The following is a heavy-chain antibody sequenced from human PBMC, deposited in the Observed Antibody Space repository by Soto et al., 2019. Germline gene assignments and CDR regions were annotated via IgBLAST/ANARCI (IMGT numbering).Heavy chain of an antibody. CDR3: ARGYITGTILYYYYGMDV. CDR2: IIPIFGTA. J-gene: IGHJ6*02. V-gene: IGHV1-69*13. Sequence: ASVKVSCKASGGTFSSYAISWVRQAPGQGLEWMGGIIPIFGTANYAQKFQGRVTITADESTSTAYMELSSLRSEDTAVYYCARGYITGTILYYYYGMDVRGQGTTVTGS. D-gene: IGHD1-7*01. CDR1: GGTFSSYA.